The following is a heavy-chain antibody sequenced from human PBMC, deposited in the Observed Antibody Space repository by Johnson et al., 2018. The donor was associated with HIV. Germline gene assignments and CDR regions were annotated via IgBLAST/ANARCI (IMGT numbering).Heavy chain of an antibody. J-gene: IGHJ3*02. CDR1: GFTFPDFG. D-gene: IGHD3-3*01. V-gene: IGHV3-66*01. Sequence: EVQLVESGGGVVQPGGSLRLSCAASGFTFPDFGMHWVRQAPGKGLEWVSVIYSGGSTYYADSVKGRFTISRDNSKNTLYLQMNSLRAEDTAVYYCARGSITIFGGLDAFDIWGQGTMVTVSS. CDR2: IYSGGST. CDR3: ARGSITIFGGLDAFDI.